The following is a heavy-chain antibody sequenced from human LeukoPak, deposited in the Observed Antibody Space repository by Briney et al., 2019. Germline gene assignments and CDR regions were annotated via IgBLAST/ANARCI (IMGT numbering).Heavy chain of an antibody. J-gene: IGHJ4*02. V-gene: IGHV3-53*01. D-gene: IGHD6-13*01. CDR1: GFTVSSNY. Sequence: PGGSLRLSCAASGFTVSSNYMSWARQAPGKGLEWVSVIYSGGSTYYADSVKGRFTISRDNSKNTLYLQMNSLRAEDTAVYYCARGLYSSSARSYYFDYWGQGTLVTVSS. CDR3: ARGLYSSSARSYYFDY. CDR2: IYSGGST.